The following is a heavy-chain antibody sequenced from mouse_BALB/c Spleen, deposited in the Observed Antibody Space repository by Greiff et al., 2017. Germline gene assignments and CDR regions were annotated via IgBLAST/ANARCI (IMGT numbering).Heavy chain of an antibody. D-gene: IGHD1-1*01. CDR2: ISSGGSYT. J-gene: IGHJ3*01. CDR3: ARHINYGDWFAY. CDR1: GFTFSSYG. V-gene: IGHV5-6*01. Sequence: EVKLVESGGDLVKPGGSLKLSCAASGFTFSSYGMSWVRQTPDKRLEWVATISSGGSYTYYPDSVKGRFTISRDNAKNTLYLQMSSLKSEDTAMYYCARHINYGDWFAYWGQGTLVTVSA.